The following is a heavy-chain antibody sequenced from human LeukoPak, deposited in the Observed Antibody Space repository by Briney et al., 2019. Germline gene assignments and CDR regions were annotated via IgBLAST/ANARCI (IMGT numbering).Heavy chain of an antibody. Sequence: SETLSLTCTVSGGSISSYYWSWIRQPPGKGLECIGYIYYSGSTNYNPSLKSRVTISVDTSKNQASLKLSSVTAADTAVYYCARGRILRIAKYYMDVWGKGTTVTISS. CDR3: ARGRILRIAKYYMDV. CDR1: GGSISSYY. D-gene: IGHD2-15*01. J-gene: IGHJ6*03. CDR2: IYYSGST. V-gene: IGHV4-59*01.